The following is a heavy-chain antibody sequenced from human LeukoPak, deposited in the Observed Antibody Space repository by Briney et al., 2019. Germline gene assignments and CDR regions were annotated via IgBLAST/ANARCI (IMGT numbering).Heavy chain of an antibody. CDR1: GFTVSGNY. CDR2: VSSSGSAI. J-gene: IGHJ4*02. D-gene: IGHD3-10*01. CDR3: ARDGSGSGNYYNVAGFDY. V-gene: IGHV3-11*04. Sequence: GGSLRLSCAASGFTVSGNYMNWVRHAPGKGLEWVSYVSSSGSAIYYANSVKGRFTISRGNAKNSQYLQMNSLRAEDTAVYYCARDGSGSGNYYNVAGFDYWGQGTLVTLSS.